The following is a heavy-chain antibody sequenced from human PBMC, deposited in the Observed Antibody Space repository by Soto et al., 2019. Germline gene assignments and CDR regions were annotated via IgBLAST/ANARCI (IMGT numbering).Heavy chain of an antibody. CDR2: ISSSSSYI. CDR3: ARDPFTIFGVVILSYYYYGMDV. Sequence: PGGSLRLCCAASGFTFSSYSMNWVRQAPGKGLEWVSSISSSSSYIYYADSVKGRFTISRDNAKNSLYLQMNSLRAEDTAVYYCARDPFTIFGVVILSYYYYGMDVWGQGTTVTVSS. J-gene: IGHJ6*02. D-gene: IGHD3-3*01. V-gene: IGHV3-21*01. CDR1: GFTFSSYS.